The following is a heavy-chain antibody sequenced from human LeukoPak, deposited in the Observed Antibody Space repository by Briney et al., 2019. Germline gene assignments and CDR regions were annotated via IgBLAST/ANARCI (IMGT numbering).Heavy chain of an antibody. CDR2: INPNSGGT. Sequence: GASVKVSCKASGYTLTDYYMHWVRQAPGQGLEWMGRINPNSGGTNYAQKFQGRVTMTRDTSTSTVYMELSSLRSEDTAVYYCARVAVITTARFDYWGQGTLVTVSS. CDR1: GYTLTDYY. V-gene: IGHV1-2*06. CDR3: ARVAVITTARFDY. D-gene: IGHD3-22*01. J-gene: IGHJ4*02.